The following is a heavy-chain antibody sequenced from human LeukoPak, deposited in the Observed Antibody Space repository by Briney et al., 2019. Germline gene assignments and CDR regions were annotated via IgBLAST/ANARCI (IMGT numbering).Heavy chain of an antibody. J-gene: IGHJ6*02. Sequence: GGSLRLSCAASGFTFSSYSMNWVRQAPGKGLEWVSSISSSSSYIYYADSVKGRFTISRDNAKNSLYLQMNSLRAEDTAVYYCARGAGITMIVAYYYGMDVWGQGTTVTVPS. D-gene: IGHD3-22*01. V-gene: IGHV3-21*01. CDR1: GFTFSSYS. CDR2: ISSSSSYI. CDR3: ARGAGITMIVAYYYGMDV.